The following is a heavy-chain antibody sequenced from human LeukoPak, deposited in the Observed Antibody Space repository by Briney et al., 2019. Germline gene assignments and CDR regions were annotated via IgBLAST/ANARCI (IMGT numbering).Heavy chain of an antibody. CDR1: GFAFIDYY. Sequence: KSGGSLRLSCAASGFAFIDYYMSWIRQAPGRGLEWVSYISSDGGTIYYADSVKGRFTISRDNAKSSLYLQMNSLRAEDTAVYYCARVAYYYDISGHSYQYYYYYMDVWGKGTTVTVSS. D-gene: IGHD3-22*01. CDR2: ISSDGGTI. CDR3: ARVAYYYDISGHSYQYYYYYMDV. J-gene: IGHJ6*03. V-gene: IGHV3-11*01.